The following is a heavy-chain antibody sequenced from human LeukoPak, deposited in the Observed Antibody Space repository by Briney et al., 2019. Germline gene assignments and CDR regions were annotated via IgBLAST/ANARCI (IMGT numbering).Heavy chain of an antibody. J-gene: IGHJ3*02. CDR3: SRDSGSCSGSAFEI. CDR2: TNRDGSEK. D-gene: IGHD1-26*01. V-gene: IGHV3-7*01. CDR1: EFTFSNFW. Sequence: GGSLRLSCAASEFTFSNFWMSWVRQAPGKGLEWVAYTNRDGSEKYYVYSVTGRVTISRDNDKNFLFLQLQILRVDTTAVYYLSRDSGSCSGSAFEIWGQGNVVTASS.